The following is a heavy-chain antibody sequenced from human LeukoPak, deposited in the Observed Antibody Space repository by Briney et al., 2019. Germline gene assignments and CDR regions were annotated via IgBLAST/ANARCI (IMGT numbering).Heavy chain of an antibody. CDR1: GGSISSYY. CDR2: IYYSGST. V-gene: IGHV4-59*01. CDR3: ARGSGSSPNWLDP. J-gene: IGHJ5*02. D-gene: IGHD2-2*01. Sequence: SETLSLTCTVSGGSISSYYLSWIRQPPGQGLEWIGYIYYSGSTNYNPSLKSRVTISVDTSKNQFSLKLSSVTAADTAVYYCARGSGSSPNWLDPWGQRTLVTVSS.